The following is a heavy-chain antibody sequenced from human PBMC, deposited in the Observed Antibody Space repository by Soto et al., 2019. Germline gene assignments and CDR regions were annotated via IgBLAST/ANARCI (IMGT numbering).Heavy chain of an antibody. CDR2: IYRTGST. Sequence: SETLSLTCAVSGGSFTSNNWWTWVRQPPGQGLEWIGEIYRTGSTNYNPPLKSRVTISLDKSENQFSLKVTSLTAADTAVYYCASRDPGTSVDYWGQGTLVTVSS. CDR3: ASRDPGTSVDY. CDR1: GGSFTSNNW. J-gene: IGHJ4*02. D-gene: IGHD1-7*01. V-gene: IGHV4-4*02.